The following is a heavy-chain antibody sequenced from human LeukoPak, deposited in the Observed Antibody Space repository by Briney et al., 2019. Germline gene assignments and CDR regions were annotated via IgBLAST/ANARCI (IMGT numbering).Heavy chain of an antibody. CDR3: VRTAVTGTKYFDL. J-gene: IGHJ2*01. Sequence: GESLEISCKGSGYSFTSYWIGWVRQMPGKGLEWMGIIYPGDSDTRYSPSFQGQVTISADKSISIAYLQWSSLKASDTAMYYCVRTAVTGTKYFDLWGRGTLVTVSS. V-gene: IGHV5-51*01. CDR2: IYPGDSDT. D-gene: IGHD6-19*01. CDR1: GYSFTSYW.